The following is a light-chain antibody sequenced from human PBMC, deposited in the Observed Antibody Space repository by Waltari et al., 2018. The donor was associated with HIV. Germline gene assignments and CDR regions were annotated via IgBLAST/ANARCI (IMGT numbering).Light chain of an antibody. Sequence: SYELTQPHSVSVSPGQTASLTCSGDKLGDKYACWYQQKPGQSPVLVIYQDSKRPSGIPGRFSGSNSGNTATLTISGTQAMDEADYYCQAWDSSTLYVFGTGTKVTVL. CDR3: QAWDSSTLYV. CDR1: KLGDKY. V-gene: IGLV3-1*01. CDR2: QDS. J-gene: IGLJ1*01.